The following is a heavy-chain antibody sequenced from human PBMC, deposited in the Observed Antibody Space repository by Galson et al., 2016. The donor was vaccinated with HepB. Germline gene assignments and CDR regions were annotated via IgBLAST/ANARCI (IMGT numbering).Heavy chain of an antibody. CDR2: MIIGGIA. CDR1: GGSVSLWY. Sequence: EPLSLTCTVSGGSVSLWYWNWIRQPAGRGLEWIGRMIIGGIANNNPSLKSRVTMSVDMSKNQVSLKLSSVTAADTAVYYCATGDNGFDNWGHGTMVTVSS. V-gene: IGHV4-4*07. CDR3: ATGDNGFDN. D-gene: IGHD2-21*01. J-gene: IGHJ3*02.